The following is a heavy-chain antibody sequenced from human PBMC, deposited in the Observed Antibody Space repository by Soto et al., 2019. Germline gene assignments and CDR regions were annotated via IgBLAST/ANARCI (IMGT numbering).Heavy chain of an antibody. CDR1: GFTFSSYA. CDR3: EILPSDAPPYYDRAYHS. Sequence: DVQLLESGGGLLQPGGSLRLSCAASGFTFSSYAMNWVRQAPGKGLEWVSNISGSGGRTYYTDSMKGRFTIYRDKSKNTLYLQMTSLIAEDTSVYDCEILPSDAPPYYDRAYHSWGQGPKVTVSS. V-gene: IGHV3-23*01. CDR2: ISGSGGRT. J-gene: IGHJ3*02. D-gene: IGHD3-22*01.